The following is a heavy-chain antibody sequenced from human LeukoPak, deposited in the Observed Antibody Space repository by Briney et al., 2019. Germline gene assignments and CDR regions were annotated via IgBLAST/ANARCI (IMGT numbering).Heavy chain of an antibody. CDR1: GYTFTSYG. J-gene: IGHJ5*02. D-gene: IGHD2-2*01. V-gene: IGHV1-18*01. CDR2: ISAYNGNT. CDR3: ARVRGCSSTSCYVLGWFDP. Sequence: ASVEVSCKASGYTFTSYGIGWVRQAPGQGLEWMGWISAYNGNTNYAQKLQGRVTMTTDTSTSTAYMELRSLRSDGTAVYYCARVRGCSSTSCYVLGWFDPWGQGTLVTVSS.